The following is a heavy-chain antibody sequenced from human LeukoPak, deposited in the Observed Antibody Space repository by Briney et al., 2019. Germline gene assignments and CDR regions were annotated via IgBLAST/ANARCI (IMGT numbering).Heavy chain of an antibody. D-gene: IGHD1-14*01. CDR2: IYQDGNT. CDR1: GGSIGSGGYS. Sequence: SETLSLTCAVSGGSIGSGGYSWSWIRQPPGKGLEWIGYIYQDGNTYYNPSLKSRVTISVDRSRNQFSLKLSSVTAADTAVYYCASLFSGTNDAFDIWGQGTMVTVSS. CDR3: ASLFSGTNDAFDI. J-gene: IGHJ3*02. V-gene: IGHV4-30-2*01.